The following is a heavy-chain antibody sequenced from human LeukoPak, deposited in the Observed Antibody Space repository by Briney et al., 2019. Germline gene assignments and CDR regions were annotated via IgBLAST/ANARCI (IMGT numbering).Heavy chain of an antibody. J-gene: IGHJ6*02. D-gene: IGHD2-2*01. CDR3: ARDVVPCSSTSCHPGFYYGMDV. V-gene: IGHV4-31*03. CDR1: GGSISSGGYY. Sequence: SETLSLTCTVSGGSISSGGYYWSWIRQHPGKGLEWIGYTYYSGSTYYNPSLKSRVTISVDTSKNQFSLKLSSVTAADTAVYYCARDVVPCSSTSCHPGFYYGMDVWGQGTTVTVSS. CDR2: TYYSGST.